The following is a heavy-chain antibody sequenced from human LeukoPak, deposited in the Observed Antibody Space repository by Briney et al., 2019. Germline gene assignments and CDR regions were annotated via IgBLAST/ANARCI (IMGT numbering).Heavy chain of an antibody. Sequence: ASAKVSCKASGYTFTRYDTNGVRQATGQGPERRGGMNPNSGNTGYAQKFQRRVTMTRNTSISTAYMELSSLRSEDTAVYYCARGPTMVRGVGPDMDVWGKGTTVTVSS. CDR2: MNPNSGNT. CDR1: GYTFTRYD. CDR3: ARGPTMVRGVGPDMDV. J-gene: IGHJ6*03. D-gene: IGHD3-10*01. V-gene: IGHV1-8*01.